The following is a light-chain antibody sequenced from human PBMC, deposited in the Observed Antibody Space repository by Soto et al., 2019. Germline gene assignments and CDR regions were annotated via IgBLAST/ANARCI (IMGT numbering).Light chain of an antibody. Sequence: SYVLTQPPSVSVAPGQTATITCGGDNIGSKIVHWYQHNPGQAPVLVVHDDDDRPSGIPERFSGSNSGQTATLTISRVEAGDEADYYCQVWVGPSERIFGGGTKLPVL. CDR2: DDD. V-gene: IGLV3-21*02. J-gene: IGLJ2*01. CDR3: QVWVGPSERI. CDR1: NIGSKI.